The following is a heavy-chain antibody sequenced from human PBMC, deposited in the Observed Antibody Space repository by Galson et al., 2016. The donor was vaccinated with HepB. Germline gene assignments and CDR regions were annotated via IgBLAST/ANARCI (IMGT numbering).Heavy chain of an antibody. V-gene: IGHV4-31*03. Sequence: TLSLTCNVSGASISSGVSYWSWIRQHPGKGLEFIGYISYSGNTYYIPSLKSRVTISADTSKNHFSLKLSSVTAADTAVYYCARDPGGGGDGGNFDFWGPGTLVAVSS. J-gene: IGHJ4*02. CDR1: GASISSGVSY. CDR2: ISYSGNT. D-gene: IGHD2-21*02. CDR3: ARDPGGGGDGGNFDF.